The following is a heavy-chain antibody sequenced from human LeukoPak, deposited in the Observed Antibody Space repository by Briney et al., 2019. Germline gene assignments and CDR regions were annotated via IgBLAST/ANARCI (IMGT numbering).Heavy chain of an antibody. CDR1: GGSISSYY. J-gene: IGHJ4*02. CDR3: ARTTRGDSGYGD. V-gene: IGHV4-59*01. CDR2: IYYSGST. Sequence: SETLSLTCTVSGGSISSYYWSWIRQPPGKGLEWIGYIYYSGSTNYNPSLKCRVTISVDTSKNQFSLKLSSVTAADTAVYYCARTTRGDSGYGDWGQGTLVTVSS. D-gene: IGHD5-12*01.